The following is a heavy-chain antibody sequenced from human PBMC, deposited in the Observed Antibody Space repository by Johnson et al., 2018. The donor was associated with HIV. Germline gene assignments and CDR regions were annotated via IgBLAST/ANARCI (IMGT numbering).Heavy chain of an antibody. CDR3: VRGEYYYPSSTYYYGAFDI. D-gene: IGHD3-22*01. Sequence: QVQLVESGGGVVQPGRSLRLSCAASGFTFSSYAMHWVRQAPGKGLEWVAVISYDGSNKYYADSVTGRFTISRDNSKNTLYLQMNSLRAEDSAVCYCVRGEYYYPSSTYYYGAFDIWGQGTMVTVSS. V-gene: IGHV3-30-3*01. CDR2: ISYDGSNK. CDR1: GFTFSSYA. J-gene: IGHJ3*02.